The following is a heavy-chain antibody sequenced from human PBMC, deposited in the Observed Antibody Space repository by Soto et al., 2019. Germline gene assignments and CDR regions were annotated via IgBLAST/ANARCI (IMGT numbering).Heavy chain of an antibody. Sequence: QVQLVESGGGVVQPGRSLRLSCAASGFTFSSYGMHWVRQAPGKGLEWVAVISYDGSNEYYADSVKGGFTISRDNSKNTLYVQMNRLLAEDMAVYYCAKDAGGSAYFDYWGQGTLVTVSS. CDR2: ISYDGSNE. CDR3: AKDAGGSAYFDY. V-gene: IGHV3-30*18. D-gene: IGHD1-26*01. J-gene: IGHJ4*02. CDR1: GFTFSSYG.